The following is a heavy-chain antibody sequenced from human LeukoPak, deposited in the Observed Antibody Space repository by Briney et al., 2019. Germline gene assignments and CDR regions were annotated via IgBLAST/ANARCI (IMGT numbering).Heavy chain of an antibody. D-gene: IGHD3-16*01. Sequence: PGGSLRLSCAASGFTFSSYGMSWVRQAPGKGLEGVSFIYSAGSTHYSDSVKGRFTISIDNSKNTLYLQMNSLRAEDTAVYYCARRAGAYTHPYDYWGQGTLVTVS. V-gene: IGHV3-53*01. CDR2: IYSAGST. CDR1: GFTFSSYG. J-gene: IGHJ4*02. CDR3: ARRAGAYTHPYDY.